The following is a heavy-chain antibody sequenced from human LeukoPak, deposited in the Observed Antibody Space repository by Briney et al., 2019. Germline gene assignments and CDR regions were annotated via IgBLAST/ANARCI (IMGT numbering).Heavy chain of an antibody. CDR2: ISSSSSTM. CDR1: GFTFSSYS. CDR3: TSAKSDY. V-gene: IGHV3-48*04. Sequence: GGSLRLSCAASGFTFSSYSMNWVRQAPGKGLEWVSYISSSSSTMYYADSVKGRFTISRGNAKNSLYLHMTSLRAEDTAVYYCTSAKSDYWGQGTLVTVSS. J-gene: IGHJ4*02.